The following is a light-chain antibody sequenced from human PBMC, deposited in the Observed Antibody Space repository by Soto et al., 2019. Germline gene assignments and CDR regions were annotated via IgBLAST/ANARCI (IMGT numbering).Light chain of an antibody. CDR3: QQYDNWPLT. CDR1: QSVGSN. CDR2: DAS. J-gene: IGKJ4*01. V-gene: IGKV3-15*01. Sequence: TQMRQSRSTLSESPGERVTISCRASQSVGSNLAWYQQKPGMAPRVLIYDASTRASVIPARFSGSGSGTEFTLTISSLQSEDFAVYYCQQYDNWPLTFGGGTKVDNK.